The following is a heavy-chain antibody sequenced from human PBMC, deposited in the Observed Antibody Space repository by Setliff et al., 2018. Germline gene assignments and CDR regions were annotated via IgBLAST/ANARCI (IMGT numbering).Heavy chain of an antibody. J-gene: IGHJ5*02. V-gene: IGHV1-69*10. CDR2: IIPILGIA. CDR3: AKKASPYGSGSYYNEVWPPVDP. Sequence: SVKVSCKASGGTFSSYAISWVRQAPGQGLEWMGGIIPILGIANYAQKFRGRVTITADESTSTAYMELSSLRSEDTAVYYCAKKASPYGSGSYYNEVWPPVDPWGQGTLVTVSS. D-gene: IGHD3-10*01. CDR1: GGTFSSYA.